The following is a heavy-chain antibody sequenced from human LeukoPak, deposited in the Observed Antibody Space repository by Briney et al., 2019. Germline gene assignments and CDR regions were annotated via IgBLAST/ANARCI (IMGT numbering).Heavy chain of an antibody. CDR1: GFTFSSDA. Sequence: GGSLRLSCAASGFTFSSDAMSSFRQAPGKGLEWVSAISGSGGSTYYADSVRGRFTISRDNSRDTLYLQMNSLRAEDTAVYDCAKGYYDYVWGSYYFDYWGQGTLVTVSS. CDR3: AKGYYDYVWGSYYFDY. V-gene: IGHV3-23*01. D-gene: IGHD3-16*01. J-gene: IGHJ4*02. CDR2: ISGSGGST.